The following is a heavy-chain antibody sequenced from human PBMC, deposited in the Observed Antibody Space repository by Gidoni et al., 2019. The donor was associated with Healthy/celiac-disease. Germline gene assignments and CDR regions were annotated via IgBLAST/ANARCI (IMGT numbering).Heavy chain of an antibody. J-gene: IGHJ2*01. V-gene: IGHV1-69*01. CDR3: AGNTPPELDWYFDL. D-gene: IGHD1-7*01. Sequence: QVQLVQSGAEVKKPGSSVQVSCKASEGTFSSYAISWVRQAPGQGLEWMGGIIPIFGTANYAQKFQGRVTITADESTSTAYMELSSLRSEDTAVYYCAGNTPPELDWYFDLWGRGTLVTVSS. CDR2: IIPIFGTA. CDR1: EGTFSSYA.